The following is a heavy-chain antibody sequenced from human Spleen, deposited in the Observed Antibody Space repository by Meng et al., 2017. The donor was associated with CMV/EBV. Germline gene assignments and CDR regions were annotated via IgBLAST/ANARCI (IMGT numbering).Heavy chain of an antibody. J-gene: IGHJ4*02. V-gene: IGHV4-61*02. CDR3: ARANYDSSGYSHFDY. D-gene: IGHD3-22*01. CDR2: TYPSGST. Sequence: LLRQYVPRTVTPPQPSSFSSTVSGASSCSVGYYWCWIRQPAGKGRECIGRTYPSGSTNYNPSLKSRVTMSVDTSKNQFSLKLSFVTAADTAVYYCARANYDSSGYSHFDYWGQGTLVTVSS. CDR1: GASSCSVGYY.